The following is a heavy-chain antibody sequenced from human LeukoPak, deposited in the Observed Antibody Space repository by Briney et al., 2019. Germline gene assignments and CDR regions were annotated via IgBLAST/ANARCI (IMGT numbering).Heavy chain of an antibody. Sequence: SVKVSCKASGGTFSSYAISWVRQAPGQGLEWMGGIIPIFGTANYTQKFQGRVTITADESTSTAYMELRSLRSDDTALYYCARDLYSSGWFGYWGQGTLVTVSS. CDR1: GGTFSSYA. CDR3: ARDLYSSGWFGY. J-gene: IGHJ4*02. D-gene: IGHD6-19*01. V-gene: IGHV1-69*13. CDR2: IIPIFGTA.